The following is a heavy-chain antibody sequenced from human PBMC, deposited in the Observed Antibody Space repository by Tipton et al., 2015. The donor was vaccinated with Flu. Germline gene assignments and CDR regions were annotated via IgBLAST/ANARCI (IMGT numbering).Heavy chain of an antibody. CDR1: GGSINSALYY. Sequence: TLSLTCTVSGGSINSALYYWSWIRHHQGKGLEWIGYIYHSGSTFYNPSLKSRATISIDTSKNQVSLNLTSLTPADTAVYYCARSTTVTADFDHWGQGTLVTVSS. V-gene: IGHV4-31*03. J-gene: IGHJ4*02. CDR3: ARSTTVTADFDH. D-gene: IGHD4-17*01. CDR2: IYHSGST.